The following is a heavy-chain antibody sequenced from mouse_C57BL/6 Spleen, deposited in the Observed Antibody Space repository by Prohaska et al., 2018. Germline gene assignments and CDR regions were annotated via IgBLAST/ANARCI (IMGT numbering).Heavy chain of an antibody. CDR3: ARYYDYDGAWFAY. CDR1: GYTFTDYC. D-gene: IGHD2-4*01. CDR2: INPYNGGT. J-gene: IGHJ3*01. V-gene: IGHV1-19*01. Sequence: SVKMSCKASGYTFTDYCMNWVKQSHGKSLEWIGVINPYNGGTSYNQKFKGKATLTVDKSSSTAYMELNSLTSEDSAVYYCARYYDYDGAWFAYWGQGTLVTVSA.